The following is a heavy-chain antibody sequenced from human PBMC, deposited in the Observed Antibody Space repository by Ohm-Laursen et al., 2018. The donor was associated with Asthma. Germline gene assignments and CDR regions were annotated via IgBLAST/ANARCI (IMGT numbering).Heavy chain of an antibody. V-gene: IGHV1-18*01. D-gene: IGHD3-22*01. Sequence: ASVKVSCKASGYTFTNYGLSWVRQAPGQGLEWMGWISPSSYNTNYAQNLRGRVTMTTDTSTSTAYMELRGLRSDDTAVYYCARVLSYYDHSSYYDRIDYWGQGSLVTVSS. CDR1: GYTFTNYG. CDR2: ISPSSYNT. J-gene: IGHJ4*02. CDR3: ARVLSYYDHSSYYDRIDY.